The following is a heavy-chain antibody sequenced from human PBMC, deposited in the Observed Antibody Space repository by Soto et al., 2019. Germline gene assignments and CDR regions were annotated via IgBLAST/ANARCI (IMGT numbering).Heavy chain of an antibody. CDR3: ERYSLALVDS. D-gene: IGHD2-21*01. J-gene: IGHJ4*02. V-gene: IGHV4-61*08. Sequence: SDTLSLTSTVSDGSVSSGGYYWTWIRQPPGKGLEWIGYIYFSASTLYYPSLKSLVIISVDTSMPQFSLKLSSVAAQDTAVYYCERYSLALVDSCGQGTLVNVSS. CDR2: IYFSAST. CDR1: DGSVSSGGYY.